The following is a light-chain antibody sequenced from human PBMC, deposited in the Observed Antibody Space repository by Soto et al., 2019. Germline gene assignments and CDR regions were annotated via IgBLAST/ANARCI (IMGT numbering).Light chain of an antibody. V-gene: IGKV3-20*01. CDR1: QSVSTNF. Sequence: EIVLTQSPGTLSLSPGEGATLSCRASQSVSTNFFAWYQQKPGQAPRLLIYGASTRATGIPDRFSGSGSGTDFTLTISRLEPEDFAVDYCQQYGRTSWTFGHGTKVEIK. CDR3: QQYGRTSWT. CDR2: GAS. J-gene: IGKJ1*01.